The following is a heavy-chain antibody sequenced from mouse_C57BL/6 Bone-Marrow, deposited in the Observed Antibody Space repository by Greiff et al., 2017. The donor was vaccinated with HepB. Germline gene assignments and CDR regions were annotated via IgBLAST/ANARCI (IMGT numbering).Heavy chain of an antibody. CDR3: VGTMDDYDYCDY. J-gene: IGHJ2*01. D-gene: IGHD2-4*01. V-gene: IGHV1-55*01. Sequence: QVQLQQPGAELVKPGASVKMSCKASGYTFTSYWITWVKQRPGQGLEWIGDIYPGSGSTNYNEKFKSKATLTVDTSSSTAYMQLSSLTSEDSAVYYCVGTMDDYDYCDYWGQGTTLTVSS. CDR1: GYTFTSYW. CDR2: IYPGSGST.